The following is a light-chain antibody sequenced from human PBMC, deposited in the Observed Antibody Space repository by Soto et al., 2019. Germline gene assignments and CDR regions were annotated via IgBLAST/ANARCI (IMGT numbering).Light chain of an antibody. CDR1: QSVSSD. CDR3: QQYYNWPLT. CDR2: GAS. V-gene: IGKV3-15*01. J-gene: IGKJ4*01. Sequence: EIVMTQSPATLSVSPGERATLSCRASQSVSSDLVWYQQKPGQAPRLLIYGASTRATGFPARFSGSGSGTEFTLTISSPQSQDFALYFCQQYYNWPLTFGGGTKVEIK.